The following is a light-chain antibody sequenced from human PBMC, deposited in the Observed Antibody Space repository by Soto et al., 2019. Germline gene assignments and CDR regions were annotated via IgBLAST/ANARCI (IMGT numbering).Light chain of an antibody. CDR1: QSISSW. CDR3: QQFNSYSPWT. J-gene: IGKJ1*01. V-gene: IGKV1-5*03. Sequence: DIQMTQSPSTLSASVGDRVTITCRASQSISSWLAWYQQEPGKAPKLLIYKASSLESGVPSRFSGSGSGTEFTLTISSLQPDDFATYYCQQFNSYSPWTSGQGTKVEIK. CDR2: KAS.